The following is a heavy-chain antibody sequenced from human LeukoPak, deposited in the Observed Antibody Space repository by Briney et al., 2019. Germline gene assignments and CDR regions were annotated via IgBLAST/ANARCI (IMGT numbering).Heavy chain of an antibody. CDR2: GDYSGGT. Sequence: PGGSLRLSCAASGFTFSSYSMNWVRQPPGKGLEWIASGDYSGGTYYNPSLESRVAISADMSKNQFSLKLSSVTAADTAVYYCARCIAAAPRGMDVWGQGTTVTVSS. CDR1: GFTFSSYS. J-gene: IGHJ6*02. CDR3: ARCIAAAPRGMDV. D-gene: IGHD6-13*01. V-gene: IGHV4-59*12.